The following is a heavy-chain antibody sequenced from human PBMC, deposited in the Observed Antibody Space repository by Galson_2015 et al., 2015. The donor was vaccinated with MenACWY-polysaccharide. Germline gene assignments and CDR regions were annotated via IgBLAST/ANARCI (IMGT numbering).Heavy chain of an antibody. J-gene: IGHJ3*02. CDR3: ARDRGYLAFDI. Sequence: SLRLSCAASGFTFSSYWMSWVRQAPGKGLEWVANIKEDGSDRYYVDSVKGRFTISRDNAKNSLYLQMNSLRAEDKAVYFCARDRGYLAFDIWGQGTMVTVSS. D-gene: IGHD6-13*01. CDR1: GFTFSSYW. V-gene: IGHV3-7*01. CDR2: IKEDGSDR.